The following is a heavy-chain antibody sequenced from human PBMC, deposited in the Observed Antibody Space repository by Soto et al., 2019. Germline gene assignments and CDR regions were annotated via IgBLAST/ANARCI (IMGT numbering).Heavy chain of an antibody. Sequence: PSETLSLTCTVSGGPISSGGYYWSWIRQHPGKGLEWIGYIYYSGSTYYNPSLKSRVTISVDTSKNQFSLKLSSVTAADTAVYYCARTIAVAEHYFDYWGQGTLVTVSS. J-gene: IGHJ4*02. CDR2: IYYSGST. D-gene: IGHD6-19*01. CDR1: GGPISSGGYY. CDR3: ARTIAVAEHYFDY. V-gene: IGHV4-31*03.